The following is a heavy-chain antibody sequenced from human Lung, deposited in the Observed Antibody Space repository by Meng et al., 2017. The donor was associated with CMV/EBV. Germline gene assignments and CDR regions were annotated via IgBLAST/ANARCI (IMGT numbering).Heavy chain of an antibody. CDR1: GFIVSTKY. D-gene: IGHD2-2*01. Sequence: ERQLVESWGGLVQPGGSLRLSCEASGFIVSTKYMNWVRQAPGKGLEWVSVIYSGGSTYYTDSVKGRFTISRDNSKNTLYLQMNSLRTEDTAVYYCARGEVPAIIDYWGQGILVTVSS. V-gene: IGHV3-66*01. CDR3: ARGEVPAIIDY. J-gene: IGHJ4*02. CDR2: IYSGGST.